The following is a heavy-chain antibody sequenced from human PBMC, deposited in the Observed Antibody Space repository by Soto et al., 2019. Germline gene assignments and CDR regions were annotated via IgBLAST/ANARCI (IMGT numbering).Heavy chain of an antibody. D-gene: IGHD2-2*01. CDR3: AGPPESGDCSSTSRTGYYYGMDV. Sequence: GESLKISCKGSGYSFTSYWIGWVRQMPGKGLEWMGIIYPGDSDTRYSPSFHGQVTISADKSISTAYLQWSSLKASDTAMYDCAGPPESGDCSSTSRTGYYYGMDVWGQGTTVTVSS. J-gene: IGHJ6*02. V-gene: IGHV5-51*01. CDR2: IYPGDSDT. CDR1: GYSFTSYW.